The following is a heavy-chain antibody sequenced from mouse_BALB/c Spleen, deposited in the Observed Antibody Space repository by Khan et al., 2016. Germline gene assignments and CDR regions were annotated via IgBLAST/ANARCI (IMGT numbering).Heavy chain of an antibody. CDR2: IDPYNGGT. CDR3: AREGITRVVAKGLDY. CDR1: GYAFTSYN. D-gene: IGHD1-1*01. J-gene: IGHJ2*01. V-gene: IGHV1S135*01. Sequence: VQLQQSGPELVKPGASVKVSCKASGYAFTSYNMYWVKQSHGKSLEWIGYIDPYNGGTNYNPKFKGKATLTVDKSSSTAYMHLNSLTSEDSAVYYLAREGITRVVAKGLDYWGQGTTLTVSS.